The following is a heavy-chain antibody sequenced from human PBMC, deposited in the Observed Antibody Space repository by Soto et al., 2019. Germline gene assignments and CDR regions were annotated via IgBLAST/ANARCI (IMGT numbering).Heavy chain of an antibody. J-gene: IGHJ4*02. D-gene: IGHD6-13*01. CDR1: GYTLTDYY. CDR3: AGEREITWYSSSWHFDY. CDR2: INAGNGNT. V-gene: IGHV1-3*01. Sequence: ASVKVSCKASGYTLTDYYMHWVRQAPGQRLEWMGWINAGNGNTKYSQKFQGRVTITRDTSASTAYMELSSLRSEDTAVYYCAGEREITWYSSSWHFDYWGQGTLVTVSS.